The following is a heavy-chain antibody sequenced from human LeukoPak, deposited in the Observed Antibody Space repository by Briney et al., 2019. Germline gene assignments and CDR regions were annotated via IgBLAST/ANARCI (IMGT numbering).Heavy chain of an antibody. CDR2: NSGIGGST. CDR3: AKASLGGNYDSSDWYFFDY. Sequence: GGSLRLSCTASGFTFSIYAMTWVRQAPGKGLEWVSTNSGIGGSTYYADSMKGRFTISRDNSKNTLYLQMNSLRVDDTAIYYCAKASLGGNYDSSDWYFFDYWGQGTLVTVSS. D-gene: IGHD3-22*01. J-gene: IGHJ4*02. CDR1: GFTFSIYA. V-gene: IGHV3-23*01.